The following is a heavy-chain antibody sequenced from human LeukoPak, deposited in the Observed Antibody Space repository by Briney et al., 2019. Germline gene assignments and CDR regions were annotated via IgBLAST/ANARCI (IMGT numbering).Heavy chain of an antibody. Sequence: SETLSLTCTVSGGSISSSSYYWGWIRQPPGKGLEWIGSIYYSGSTYYNPSLKSRVTISVDTSKNQFSLKLSSVTAADTAVYYCARASDDSSGYYYLPTDYWGQGTLVTVSS. CDR3: ARASDDSSGYYYLPTDY. CDR1: GGSISSSSYY. CDR2: IYYSGST. D-gene: IGHD3-22*01. V-gene: IGHV4-39*07. J-gene: IGHJ4*02.